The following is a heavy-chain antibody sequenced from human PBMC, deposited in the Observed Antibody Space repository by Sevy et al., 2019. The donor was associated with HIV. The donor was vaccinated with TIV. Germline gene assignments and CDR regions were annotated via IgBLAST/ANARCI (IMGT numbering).Heavy chain of an antibody. Sequence: GGSLRLSCAASGFTFSSFWMTWVRQAPGKGLEWAANINQDGSEIHYVDSVKGRFSISRDNAKNSLNLQMNSLRAEDTAVYYCARALYAYSSYWGQGTLVTVSS. CDR1: GFTFSSFW. V-gene: IGHV3-7*01. D-gene: IGHD4-4*01. J-gene: IGHJ4*02. CDR3: ARALYAYSSY. CDR2: INQDGSEI.